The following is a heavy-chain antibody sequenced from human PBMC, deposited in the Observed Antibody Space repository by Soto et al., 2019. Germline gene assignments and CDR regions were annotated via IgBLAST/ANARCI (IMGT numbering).Heavy chain of an antibody. J-gene: IGHJ6*02. Sequence: GGSLRLSCAASGFTFSSYAMSWVRQAPGKGLEWVSAISGSGGSTYYADSVKGRFTISRDNSKNTLYLQMNSLRAEDTAVYYCATKATGYSSSWYRYYYGMDVWGQGTTVTVSS. CDR1: GFTFSSYA. V-gene: IGHV3-23*01. D-gene: IGHD6-13*01. CDR2: ISGSGGST. CDR3: ATKATGYSSSWYRYYYGMDV.